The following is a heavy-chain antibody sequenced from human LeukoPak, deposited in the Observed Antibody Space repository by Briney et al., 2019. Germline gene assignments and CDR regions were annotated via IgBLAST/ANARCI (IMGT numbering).Heavy chain of an antibody. CDR3: ARDSSGYYRGHYFDY. CDR2: IIPIFGTA. D-gene: IGHD3-22*01. Sequence: GALVKVSCKASGGTFSSYAISWVRQAPGQGLEWMGGIIPIFGTANYAQKFQGRVTITADESTSTAYMELSSLRSEDTAVYYCARDSSGYYRGHYFDYWGQGTLVTVSS. CDR1: GGTFSSYA. J-gene: IGHJ4*02. V-gene: IGHV1-69*13.